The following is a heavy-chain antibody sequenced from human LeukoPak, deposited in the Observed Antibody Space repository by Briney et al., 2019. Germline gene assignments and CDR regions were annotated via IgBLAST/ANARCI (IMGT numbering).Heavy chain of an antibody. D-gene: IGHD5-24*01. CDR2: IRYDGSNK. CDR1: GFTFSSYG. J-gene: IGHJ4*02. CDR3: ARETGWLTGTPFDY. Sequence: GGSLRLSCAASGFTFSSYGMHWVRQAPGKGLEWVAFIRYDGSNKYYADSVKGRFTISRDNSKNTLYLQMNSLRAEDTAVYYCARETGWLTGTPFDYWGQGTLVTVSS. V-gene: IGHV3-30*02.